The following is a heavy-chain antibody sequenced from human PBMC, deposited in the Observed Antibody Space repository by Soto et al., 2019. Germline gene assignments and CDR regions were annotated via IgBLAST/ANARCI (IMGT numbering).Heavy chain of an antibody. D-gene: IGHD1-26*01. Sequence: PGGSLRLSCEASGFTFSNHGMHWVRQAPGKGLEWVAVIASDGRDKKFANSVKGRFTISRDNSRDTLYLQMDSLRPDDTALYYCAKDRAVRAASYYLDYWGQGTLVTVSS. CDR3: AKDRAVRAASYYLDY. CDR2: IASDGRDK. J-gene: IGHJ4*02. V-gene: IGHV3-30*02. CDR1: GFTFSNHG.